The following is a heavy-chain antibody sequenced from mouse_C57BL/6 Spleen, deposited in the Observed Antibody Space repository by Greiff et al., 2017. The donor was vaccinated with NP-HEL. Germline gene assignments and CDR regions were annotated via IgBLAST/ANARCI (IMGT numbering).Heavy chain of an antibody. D-gene: IGHD1-1*01. CDR1: GYTFTSYW. V-gene: IGHV1-64*01. J-gene: IGHJ4*01. CDR2: IHPNSGST. CDR3: GRSFYYAMDY. Sequence: VQLQQPGAELVKPGASVKLSCKASGYTFTSYWMHWVKQRPGQGLEWIGMIHPNSGSTNYNEKFKSKATLTVDKSSSTAYMQLSSLTSEDSAVYYCGRSFYYAMDYWGQGTSVTVSS.